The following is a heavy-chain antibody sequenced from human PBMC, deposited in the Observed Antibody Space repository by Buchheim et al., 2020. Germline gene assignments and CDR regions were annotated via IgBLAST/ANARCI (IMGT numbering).Heavy chain of an antibody. Sequence: QVHLQESGPGLVKTSETLSLTCTLPGGSTRTYYWSWIRQSAGKGLEWIGHIYTSGSTNYNPSLRSRVTLSLDTSKNHFSLRMTSVTAADTAVYYCARFFRGLDVWGQGTT. CDR3: ARFFRGLDV. V-gene: IGHV4-4*07. CDR1: GGSTRTYY. CDR2: IYTSGST. J-gene: IGHJ6*02.